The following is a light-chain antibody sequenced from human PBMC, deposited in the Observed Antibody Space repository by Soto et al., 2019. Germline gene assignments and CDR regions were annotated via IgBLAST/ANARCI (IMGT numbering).Light chain of an antibody. CDR3: QQGHNWPIT. CDR1: QSISSA. J-gene: IGKJ2*01. Sequence: EIVMTQSPATLSVSPGESATLSCRASQSISSALAWYQQKPCQPPRLLIYGASTRATGVPARFTGSGSGSDFTLTISGLQSEDFAVYYCQQGHNWPITFGQGTRLEI. V-gene: IGKV3-15*01. CDR2: GAS.